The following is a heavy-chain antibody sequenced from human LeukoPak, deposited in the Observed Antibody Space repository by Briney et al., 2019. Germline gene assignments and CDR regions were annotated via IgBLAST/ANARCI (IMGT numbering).Heavy chain of an antibody. D-gene: IGHD2-2*01. CDR1: GFTFSTYW. J-gene: IGHJ4*02. CDR3: AREPEYCSSTSCYDY. V-gene: IGHV3-7*01. CDR2: MKRDGSEI. Sequence: GGSLRLSCSASGFTFSTYWMSWARQAPGKGLEWVANMKRDGSEIYYVDSVKGRFTISRDNAKNSLFLQMNSLRAEDTAVYYCAREPEYCSSTSCYDYWGQGTLVTVSS.